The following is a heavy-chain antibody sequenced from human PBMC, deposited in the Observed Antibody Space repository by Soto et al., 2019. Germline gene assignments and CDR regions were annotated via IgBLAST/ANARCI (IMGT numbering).Heavy chain of an antibody. CDR3: ARDSTPFLVLVNAALYGRLEPPQVYYGMDV. J-gene: IGHJ6*02. CDR2: IWYDGSNK. CDR1: GFTFSSYG. Sequence: PGGSLRLSCAASGFTFSSYGIHWVRQAPGKGLEWVAVIWYDGSNKYYADSVKGRFTISRDNSKNTMYLQMNSLRAENTPAYYLARDSTPFLVLVNAALYGRLEPPQVYYGMDVCGQGPTVPVSS. V-gene: IGHV3-33*01. D-gene: IGHD2-2*01.